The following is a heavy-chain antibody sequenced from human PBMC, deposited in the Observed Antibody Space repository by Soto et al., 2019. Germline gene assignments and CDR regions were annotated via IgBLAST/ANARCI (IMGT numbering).Heavy chain of an antibody. CDR2: ISYDGSNK. J-gene: IGHJ4*02. Sequence: VQLVESGGGVVQPGRSLRLSCAASGFTFSSYGMHWVRQAPGKGLEWVAVISYDGSNKYYADSVKGRFTISRDNSKNTLYLQMNSLRAEDTAVYYCAKDQDIVVVVDPIMEDWGQGTLVTVSS. CDR1: GFTFSSYG. D-gene: IGHD2-15*01. V-gene: IGHV3-30*18. CDR3: AKDQDIVVVVDPIMED.